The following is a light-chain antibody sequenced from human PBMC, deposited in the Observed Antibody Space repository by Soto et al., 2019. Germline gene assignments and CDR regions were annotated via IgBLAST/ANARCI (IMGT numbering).Light chain of an antibody. CDR1: QSVANNY. CDR2: DAS. CDR3: QQYSASPLT. J-gene: IGKJ1*01. V-gene: IGKV3-20*01. Sequence: EIVLTHSPGTLSLSPGERATLSCRASQSVANNYLAWYQQRPGQAPRLVIYDASSRATGIPDRFSASGSGTDFTLTISRLEPEDFAEYFCQQYSASPLTFGQGTKVDIK.